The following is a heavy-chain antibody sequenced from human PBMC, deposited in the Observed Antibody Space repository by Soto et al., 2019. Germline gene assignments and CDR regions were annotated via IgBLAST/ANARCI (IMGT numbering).Heavy chain of an antibody. Sequence: PSETLSLTCSVSGGSMSSVDYYWSWIRQPPGKGLEWIGYIYYTGTTYYNPSLQSRITISLDMSKGQFSLKLSSVTAADTATYYCARVRAHSYGYEDYWGQGALVTVSS. CDR1: GGSMSSVDYY. CDR3: ARVRAHSYGYEDY. CDR2: IYYTGTT. D-gene: IGHD5-18*01. J-gene: IGHJ4*02. V-gene: IGHV4-30-4*01.